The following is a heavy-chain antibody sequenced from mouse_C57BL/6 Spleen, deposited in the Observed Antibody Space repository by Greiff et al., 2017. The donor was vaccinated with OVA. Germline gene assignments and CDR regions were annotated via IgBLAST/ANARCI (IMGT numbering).Heavy chain of an antibody. CDR2: ISSGSSTI. D-gene: IGHD2-3*01. CDR1: GFTFSDYG. V-gene: IGHV5-17*01. Sequence: EVQLVESGGGLVKPGGSLKLSCAASGFTFSDYGMHWVRQAPEKGLEWVAYISSGSSTIYYADTVKGRFTISRDNAKNTLFLQMTSLRSEDTAMYYCARLDGFRGYYAMDYWGQGTSVTVSS. J-gene: IGHJ4*01. CDR3: ARLDGFRGYYAMDY.